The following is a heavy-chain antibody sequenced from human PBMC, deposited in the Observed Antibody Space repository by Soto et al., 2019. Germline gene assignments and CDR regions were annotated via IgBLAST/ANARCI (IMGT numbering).Heavy chain of an antibody. CDR1: GGSFSGYY. J-gene: IGHJ5*02. CDR2: INHSGST. CDR3: ARGDIRGFGELSSWFDP. V-gene: IGHV4-34*01. Sequence: SETLSLTCAVYGGSFSGYYWSWIRQPPGKGLEWIGEINHSGSTNYNPSLKSRVTISVDTSKNQFSLKLSSVTAADTAVYYCARGDIRGFGELSSWFDPWGQGTMVTVSS. D-gene: IGHD3-10*01.